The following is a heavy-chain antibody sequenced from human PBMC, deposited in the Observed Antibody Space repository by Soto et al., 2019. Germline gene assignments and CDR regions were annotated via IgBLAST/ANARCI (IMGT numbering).Heavy chain of an antibody. Sequence: SETLSLTCTVSGFSVSSGSYYWSWIRQPPGKGLEWIGYIYYSGSTNYNPSLKSRVTISVDTYKNQFSLKLSSVTAADTAVYYCARSEELEAGVPIDYWGQGTLVTVSS. J-gene: IGHJ4*02. CDR2: IYYSGST. CDR3: ARSEELEAGVPIDY. D-gene: IGHD6-19*01. V-gene: IGHV4-61*01. CDR1: GFSVSSGSYY.